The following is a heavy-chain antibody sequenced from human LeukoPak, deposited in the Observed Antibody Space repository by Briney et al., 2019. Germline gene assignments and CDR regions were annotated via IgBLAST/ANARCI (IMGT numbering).Heavy chain of an antibody. J-gene: IGHJ3*02. V-gene: IGHV3-21*01. CDR3: ARVASVSMIVGGGAFDI. D-gene: IGHD3-22*01. CDR1: GFTFRSYS. Sequence: GGSLRLSCAASGFTFRSYSMNWVRQAPGKGLEWVSSISSSSSYIYYADSMKGRFTISRDNAKNSLYLQMNSLRAEDTAVYYCARVASVSMIVGGGAFDIWGQGTMVTVSS. CDR2: ISSSSSYI.